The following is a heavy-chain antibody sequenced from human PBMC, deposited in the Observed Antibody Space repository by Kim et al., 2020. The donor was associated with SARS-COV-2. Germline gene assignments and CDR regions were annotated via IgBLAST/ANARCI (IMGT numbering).Heavy chain of an antibody. D-gene: IGHD6-19*01. V-gene: IGHV3-33*01. Sequence: GGSLRLSCAASGFTFSSYGMHWVRQAPGKGLELVAVIWYDGSNKYYADSVKGRFTISRDNSKNTLYLQMNSLRAEDTAVYYCATSIAVAGLVDYWGQGTL. J-gene: IGHJ4*02. CDR2: IWYDGSNK. CDR1: GFTFSSYG. CDR3: ATSIAVAGLVDY.